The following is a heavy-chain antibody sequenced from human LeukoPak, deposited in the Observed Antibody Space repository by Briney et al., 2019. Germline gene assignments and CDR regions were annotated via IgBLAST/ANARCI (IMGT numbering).Heavy chain of an antibody. CDR1: GFTFSSYG. CDR2: IRYDGSNK. Sequence: GGSLRLSCAASGFTFSSYGMHWVRQAPGKGLEGGAFIRYDGSNKYYADSVKGRFTISRDNSKNTLYLQMNSLRAEDTAVYYCAKDQVRGVDYYYYGMDVWGQGTTVTVSS. D-gene: IGHD3-10*01. CDR3: AKDQVRGVDYYYYGMDV. J-gene: IGHJ6*02. V-gene: IGHV3-30*02.